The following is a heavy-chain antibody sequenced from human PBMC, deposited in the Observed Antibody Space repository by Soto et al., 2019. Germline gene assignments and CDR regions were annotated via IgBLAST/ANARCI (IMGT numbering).Heavy chain of an antibody. CDR2: IYYSGTT. CDR3: ARGRGDSYGPYYFDY. Sequence: SETLSLTCTVSGGSISSEGYYWSWFRQLPGKGLEWIGDIYYSGTTYHNPSLRSRLTISGDASKNQFSLKLSSVTAADTTLYYCARGRGDSYGPYYFDYWGQGTLVTVSS. CDR1: GGSISSEGYY. D-gene: IGHD5-18*01. J-gene: IGHJ4*02. V-gene: IGHV4-31*03.